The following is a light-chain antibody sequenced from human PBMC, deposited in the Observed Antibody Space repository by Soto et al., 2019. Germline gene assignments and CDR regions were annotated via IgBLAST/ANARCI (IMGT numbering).Light chain of an antibody. J-gene: IGLJ1*01. CDR2: GKN. CDR1: SSNIGGGYD. V-gene: IGLV1-40*01. CDR3: KSYDDSLSGYV. Sequence: QSVLTQPPSVSEAPGQRVTISCTGSSSNIGGGYDVHWFQQLPGTAPKLLFYGKNNRPSGVPDRFSGSTSGTSASLAITGLQTDDEADYHCKSYDDSLSGYVFGTGTKVTVL.